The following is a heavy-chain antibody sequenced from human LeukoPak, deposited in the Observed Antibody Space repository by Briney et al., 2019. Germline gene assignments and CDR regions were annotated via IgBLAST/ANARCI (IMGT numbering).Heavy chain of an antibody. CDR2: ISGSGGST. D-gene: IGHD4-11*01. CDR3: ANLYSNWAPAPHQNFDY. V-gene: IGHV3-23*01. J-gene: IGHJ4*02. CDR1: GFTFSSYA. Sequence: AGGSLRLSCAASGFTFSSYAMSWVRQAPGKGLEWVSAISGSGGSTYYADSVKGRFTISRDNSKNTLYLQMNSLRAEDTAVYYCANLYSNWAPAPHQNFDYWGQGTLVTVSS.